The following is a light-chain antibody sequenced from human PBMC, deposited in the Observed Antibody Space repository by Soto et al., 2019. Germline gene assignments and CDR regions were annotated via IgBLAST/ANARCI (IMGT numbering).Light chain of an antibody. J-gene: IGLJ2*01. CDR2: EVT. CDR1: SSDVGDYNY. V-gene: IGLV2-8*01. Sequence: QSALTQPPSASGSPGQSVTISCTGTSSDVGDYNYVSWYQQHPGKAPKLMIYEVTKRPSGVPDRFSGSKSGNTASLTVSGLRAEDEADYFCSSYAGRNNVIFGGGTKATVL. CDR3: SSYAGRNNVI.